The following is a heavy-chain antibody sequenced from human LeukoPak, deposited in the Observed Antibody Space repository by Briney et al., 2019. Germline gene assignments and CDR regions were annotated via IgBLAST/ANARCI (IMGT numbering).Heavy chain of an antibody. J-gene: IGHJ4*02. CDR2: ISGSGSAS. D-gene: IGHD6-19*01. CDR3: TKARYSNAWDYSDY. CDR1: GFTFTSYG. V-gene: IGHV3-23*01. Sequence: GGSLRLSCAASGFTFTSYGIHWVRQAPGKGLEWVSAISGSGSASYYADSVKGRFTISRDNSRNTLYLQMNNLSADDTAVYYCTKARYSNAWDYSDYWGQGTLVTVSS.